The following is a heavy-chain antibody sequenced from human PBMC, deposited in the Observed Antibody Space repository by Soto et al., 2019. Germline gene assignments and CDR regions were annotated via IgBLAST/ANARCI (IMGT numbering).Heavy chain of an antibody. J-gene: IGHJ6*02. CDR3: ARDNDRLQVGGNYYCSLDA. D-gene: IGHD1-1*01. Sequence: QVQLVQSGSEVKKPGSSVKVSCKASGGTFRTSAFSWVRQAPGQGLEWVGGIMPVFRRPKYAQNFQDRVTIPADESTSTAYMELNSLRSDDTADYYCARDNDRLQVGGNYYCSLDAWCQGTELTVSS. CDR1: GGTFRTSA. CDR2: IMPVFRRP. V-gene: IGHV1-69*12.